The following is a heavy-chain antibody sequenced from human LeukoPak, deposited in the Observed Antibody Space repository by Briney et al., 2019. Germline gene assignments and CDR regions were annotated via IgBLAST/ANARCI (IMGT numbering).Heavy chain of an antibody. V-gene: IGHV4-39*01. D-gene: IGHD6-13*01. CDR3: ARALNFGYSSSWGFDY. CDR2: IYYSGST. Sequence: PSETLSLTCTVSGGSISSSSYYWGWIRQPPGKGLEWIGSIYYSGSTYYNPSLKSRVTISVDTSKNQFSLKLSSVTAADTAVYYCARALNFGYSSSWGFDYWGQGTLVAVSS. J-gene: IGHJ4*01. CDR1: GGSISSSSYY.